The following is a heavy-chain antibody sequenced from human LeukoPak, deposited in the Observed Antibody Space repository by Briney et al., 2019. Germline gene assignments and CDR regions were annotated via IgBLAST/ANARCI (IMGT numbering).Heavy chain of an antibody. D-gene: IGHD3-10*01. V-gene: IGHV4-59*01. CDR1: GGSISSYY. Sequence: SETLSLTCTVSGGSISSYYWSWIRQPPGKGLEWIGYIYYSGSTNYNPSLKSRVTMSVGTSKNQFSLKLCSVTAADTAVYYCARANRGWYFDLWGRGTLVTVSS. CDR2: IYYSGST. J-gene: IGHJ2*01. CDR3: ARANRGWYFDL.